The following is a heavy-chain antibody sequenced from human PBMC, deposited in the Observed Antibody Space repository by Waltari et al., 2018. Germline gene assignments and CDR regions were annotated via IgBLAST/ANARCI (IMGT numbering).Heavy chain of an antibody. CDR2: IRSSSSTI. CDR1: GFTFSSYS. CDR3: ARDPTVTTSTLFDY. J-gene: IGHJ4*02. D-gene: IGHD4-17*01. V-gene: IGHV3-48*01. Sequence: EVQLVESGGGLVQPGGSLRLSCAASGFTFSSYSMNWVRQAPGKGLEWVSYIRSSSSTIYYADSGKGRFTISRDNAKNSLYLQMNSLRAEDTAVYYCARDPTVTTSTLFDYWGQGTLVTVSS.